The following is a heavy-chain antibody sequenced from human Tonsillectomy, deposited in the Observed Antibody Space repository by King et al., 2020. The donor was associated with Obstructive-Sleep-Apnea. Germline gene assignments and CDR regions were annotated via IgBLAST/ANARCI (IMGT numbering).Heavy chain of an antibody. Sequence: VQLQESGPGLVKASETLSLTCSFSGYSINSGYYWGWIWQPPVKGLEWIVSMYHIGSTYYNPSLKSRVSRSVDTSKNQFFLNLNSVTAADTAFYYCAGRNFYDSSGYSTDAFDMWGQGTMVTVSS. V-gene: IGHV4-38-2*02. CDR1: GYSINSGYY. D-gene: IGHD3-22*01. CDR2: MYHIGST. CDR3: AGRNFYDSSGYSTDAFDM. J-gene: IGHJ3*02.